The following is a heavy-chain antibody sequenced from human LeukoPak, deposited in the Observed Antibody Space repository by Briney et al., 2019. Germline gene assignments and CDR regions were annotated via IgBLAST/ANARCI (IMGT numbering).Heavy chain of an antibody. V-gene: IGHV1-46*01. J-gene: IGHJ6*02. D-gene: IGHD2-2*01. Sequence: GASVKVSCKASGYTFTSYYMHWVRQAPGQGLEWMGIINPSGGSTSYAQKFQGRVTMTRDTSTSTVYMELSSLRSDDTAVYYCARDSSTSSGGENYYYGMDVWGQGTTVTVSS. CDR3: ARDSSTSSGGENYYYGMDV. CDR2: INPSGGST. CDR1: GYTFTSYY.